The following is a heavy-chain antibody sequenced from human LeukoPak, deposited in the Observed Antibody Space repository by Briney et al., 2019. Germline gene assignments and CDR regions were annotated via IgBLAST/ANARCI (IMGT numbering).Heavy chain of an antibody. Sequence: PGGSLRLSCAASGFIFSSYGMHWVRQAPGKGLEWVAVISYDGSDKFYGDSVKGRFTISRDNSKNTLYLQMNSLRAEDTAVYYCAKDGSPYFTSDGIDYWGQGTLVTVSS. V-gene: IGHV3-30*18. J-gene: IGHJ4*02. D-gene: IGHD1-1*01. CDR1: GFIFSSYG. CDR2: ISYDGSDK. CDR3: AKDGSPYFTSDGIDY.